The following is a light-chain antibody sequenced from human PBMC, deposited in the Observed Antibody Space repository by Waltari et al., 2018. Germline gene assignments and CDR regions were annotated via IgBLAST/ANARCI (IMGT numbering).Light chain of an antibody. CDR2: KVS. CDR1: ESLVHNDGYIY. V-gene: IGKV2-30*02. CDR3: MQPVRWPPG. Sequence: VVLTQSPLFLPVTLGQPASISCRAPESLVHNDGYIYLNWFHQRPGHSPRRLFYKVSNRDCGVTDRFSASGSATDFTLNISRVEADDVGVYFCMQPVRWPPGFGPGTRVDIK. J-gene: IGKJ3*01.